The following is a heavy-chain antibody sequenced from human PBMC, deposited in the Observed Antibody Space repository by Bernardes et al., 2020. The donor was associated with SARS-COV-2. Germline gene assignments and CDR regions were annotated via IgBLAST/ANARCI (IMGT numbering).Heavy chain of an antibody. D-gene: IGHD3-10*01. CDR1: GGSISSGSYY. V-gene: IGHV4-39*02. CDR3: AGESGYYYYGMDV. Sequence: SETLSLTCTVSGGSISSGSYYWGWIRQPPGKGLEWIGSIFYSGSTYYNPSLKSAVAISVDRSKNQFSLNLSSVTAADTAVYYCAGESGYYYYGMDVWGKGISVTVSA. CDR2: IFYSGST. J-gene: IGHJ6*04.